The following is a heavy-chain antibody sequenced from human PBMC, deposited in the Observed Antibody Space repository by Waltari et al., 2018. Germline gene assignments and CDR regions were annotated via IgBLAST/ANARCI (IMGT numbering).Heavy chain of an antibody. CDR2: IYYSGIT. J-gene: IGHJ5*02. V-gene: IGHV4-39*01. D-gene: IGHD2-15*01. Sequence: QLLLQESGPGLVKPSETLSLTCSVPGDSITRSDYYRAWIRQSPGKKLEWLGTIYYSGITYYNPSVDSRVTMSVDTSQNQFSLRLSSVTAADTGVYYCTRRPYSTGWVWFDPWGQGTLVTVSS. CDR1: GDSITRSDYY. CDR3: TRRPYSTGWVWFDP.